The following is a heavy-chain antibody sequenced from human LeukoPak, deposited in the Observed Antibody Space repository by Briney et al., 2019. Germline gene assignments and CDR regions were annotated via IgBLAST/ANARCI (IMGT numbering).Heavy chain of an antibody. D-gene: IGHD6-19*01. Sequence: SETLSLTCTVSGGSISNYYWSWIRQPPGKGLEWIGYVYDTGSTNYNPSLKGRVTISVDTSKNQFSLNLNSVTAADTAEYYCARAPGSAYYPYYYMDVWGKGTTVTVSS. J-gene: IGHJ6*03. CDR2: VYDTGST. CDR1: GGSISNYY. CDR3: ARAPGSAYYPYYYMDV. V-gene: IGHV4-59*01.